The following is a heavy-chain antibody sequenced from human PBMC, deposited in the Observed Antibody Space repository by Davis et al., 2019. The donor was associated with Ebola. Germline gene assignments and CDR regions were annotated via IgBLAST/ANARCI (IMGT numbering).Heavy chain of an antibody. CDR3: ARDNGSSWYVGGFDY. J-gene: IGHJ4*02. D-gene: IGHD6-13*01. CDR2: IWYDGSNK. Sequence: GGSLRLSCAASGFTFSSYGMHWVRQAPGKGLEWVAVIWYDGSNKYYADSVKGRFTISRDNSKHTLYLQMNSLRAEDTAVYYCARDNGSSWYVGGFDYWGQGTLVTVSS. V-gene: IGHV3-33*01. CDR1: GFTFSSYG.